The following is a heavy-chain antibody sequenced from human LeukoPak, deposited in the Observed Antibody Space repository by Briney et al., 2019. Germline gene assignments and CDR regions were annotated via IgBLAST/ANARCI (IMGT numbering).Heavy chain of an antibody. Sequence: GGSLRLSCAASGFTFSDYYMSWIRQSPGKGLEWVSYISSSGSSIYYADSVKGRFTISRDNAKNSLYLQMNSLRAEDTAVYYCAREWEYFFDSSGYYPLDYWGQEPWSPSPQ. V-gene: IGHV3-11*01. J-gene: IGHJ4*01. D-gene: IGHD3-22*01. CDR1: GFTFSDYY. CDR2: ISSSGSSI. CDR3: AREWEYFFDSSGYYPLDY.